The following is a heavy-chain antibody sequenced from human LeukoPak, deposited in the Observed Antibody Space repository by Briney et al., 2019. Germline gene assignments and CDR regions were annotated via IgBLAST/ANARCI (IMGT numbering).Heavy chain of an antibody. Sequence: GGSLRLSCAASGFTFSSYAMSWVRQAPGKGLEWASTISGSGGSTYYADSVKGRFTISRDNSKNTLYLQMNSLRAEDTAVYYCAKTYYYDSSGYPDAFDIWGQGTMVTVSS. CDR3: AKTYYYDSSGYPDAFDI. CDR1: GFTFSSYA. J-gene: IGHJ3*02. V-gene: IGHV3-23*01. D-gene: IGHD3-22*01. CDR2: ISGSGGST.